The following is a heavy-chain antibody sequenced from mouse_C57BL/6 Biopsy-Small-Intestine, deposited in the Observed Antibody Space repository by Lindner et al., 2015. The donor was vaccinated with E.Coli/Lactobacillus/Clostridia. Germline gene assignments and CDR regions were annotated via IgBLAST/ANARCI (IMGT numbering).Heavy chain of an antibody. CDR3: ARSGQLSLPLDY. CDR2: IFPGSGNS. Sequence: VQLQESGPELVKPGASVKISCKASGYSFTTSYIRWVKQRPGQGLEWIGWIFPGSGNSKYNEKFKDKATLTADTSSTTAYMHLSSLTSEDSAVYYCARSGQLSLPLDYWGQGTTLTVSS. J-gene: IGHJ2*01. V-gene: IGHV1-66*01. D-gene: IGHD3-2*02. CDR1: GYSFTTSY.